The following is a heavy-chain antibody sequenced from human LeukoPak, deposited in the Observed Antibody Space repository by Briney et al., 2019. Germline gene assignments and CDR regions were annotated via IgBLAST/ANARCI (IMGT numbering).Heavy chain of an antibody. CDR3: ARESDVVVPAAIWGWFDP. CDR2: SNAGNGNT. Sequence: ASVKVSCKASVYTFTSYAMHWVRPAPGQGLEWMGWSNAGNGNTKYSQNSQGRVTITRDTYASTAYMALSSLRSEDTAVYYCARESDVVVPAAIWGWFDPWGQGTLVTVSS. V-gene: IGHV1-3*01. D-gene: IGHD2-2*01. CDR1: VYTFTSYA. J-gene: IGHJ5*02.